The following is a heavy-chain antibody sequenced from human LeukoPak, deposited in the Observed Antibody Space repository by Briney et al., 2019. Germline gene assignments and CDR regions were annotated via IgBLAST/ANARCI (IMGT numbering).Heavy chain of an antibody. J-gene: IGHJ5*02. Sequence: ASVKVSCKASGYTFTSYGISWVRQAPGQGLEWMGWISAYNGNTNYAQKLQGRVTMTTDKSTSTAYMELSSLRSEDTAVYYCARDPDRRIAVAGTERFDPWGQGTLVTVSS. CDR1: GYTFTSYG. D-gene: IGHD6-19*01. V-gene: IGHV1-18*01. CDR3: ARDPDRRIAVAGTERFDP. CDR2: ISAYNGNT.